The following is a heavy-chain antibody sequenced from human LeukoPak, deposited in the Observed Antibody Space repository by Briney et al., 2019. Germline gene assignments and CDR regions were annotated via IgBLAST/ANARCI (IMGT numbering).Heavy chain of an antibody. CDR3: AKVDGAPGPFDY. J-gene: IGHJ4*02. D-gene: IGHD2-2*03. CDR1: GFTFSSYA. Sequence: GGSLRLSCAASGFTFSSYAMSWVRQAPGKGLEWVSSISGSGSSTFYADSVKGRFTISRDNSKNTLYLQMNSLRAEDTAVYYCAKVDGAPGPFDYWGQGTLVTVSS. CDR2: ISGSGSST. V-gene: IGHV3-23*01.